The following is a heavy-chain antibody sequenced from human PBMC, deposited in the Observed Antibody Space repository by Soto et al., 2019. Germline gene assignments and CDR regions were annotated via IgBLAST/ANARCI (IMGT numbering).Heavy chain of an antibody. V-gene: IGHV3-30*18. CDR1: GFTFSSYV. Sequence: QVHLEESGGGVVQPGRSLRLACAASGFTFSSYVMHWVRQAPGKGLEWVAVTSYDGSSKYYADSVKGRFTISRDNSKNPLYLHMNSLKTADTAVYSCAKDWGRYCSGDTCYLFHSWGPGTLVTVSS. D-gene: IGHD2-15*01. J-gene: IGHJ4*02. CDR2: TSYDGSSK. CDR3: AKDWGRYCSGDTCYLFHS.